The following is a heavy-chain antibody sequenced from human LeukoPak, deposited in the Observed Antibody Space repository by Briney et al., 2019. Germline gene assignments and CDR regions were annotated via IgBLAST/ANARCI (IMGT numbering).Heavy chain of an antibody. CDR1: GFTFSRYW. V-gene: IGHV3-15*01. CDR2: IKSKTDGGTS. J-gene: IGHJ4*02. D-gene: IGHD2-15*01. CDR3: SPDPRAAKSPFDY. Sequence: PGGSLRLSCAASGFTFSRYWMNWVRQAPGKGLEWVGRIKSKTDGGTSDYAAPVKGRFTISRDDSKNTVYLQMTSLRTEDTAVYYCSPDPRAAKSPFDYWGQGTLVTVSS.